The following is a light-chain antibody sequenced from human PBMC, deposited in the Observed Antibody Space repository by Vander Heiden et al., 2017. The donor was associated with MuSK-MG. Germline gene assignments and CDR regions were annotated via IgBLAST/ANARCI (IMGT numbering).Light chain of an antibody. CDR1: QSVSSSY. Sequence: EIVLTQSPGTLSLSPGERATLSCRASQSVSSSYLAWYQQKPGQAPRLLINGASSRATGIPDRFSGSGSRTDFTLTISRLEPEDFAVYYCQQYGSSPPITFGQGTRLEIK. V-gene: IGKV3-20*01. CDR2: GAS. J-gene: IGKJ5*01. CDR3: QQYGSSPPIT.